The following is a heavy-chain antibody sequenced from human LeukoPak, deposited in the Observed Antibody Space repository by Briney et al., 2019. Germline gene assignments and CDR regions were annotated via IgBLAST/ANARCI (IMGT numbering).Heavy chain of an antibody. CDR1: TFTLSSYT. Sequence: GGSLRLSCAASTFTLSSYTMNWVRQAPGKGLEWVSYISSSGSPIYYAESVKGRFTVSRDNAKNSLYLQMNSLRAEDTAVYYCATNMAEAGDYWGQGTLVTVSS. J-gene: IGHJ4*02. CDR3: ATNMAEAGDY. D-gene: IGHD6-13*01. V-gene: IGHV3-48*03. CDR2: ISSSGSPI.